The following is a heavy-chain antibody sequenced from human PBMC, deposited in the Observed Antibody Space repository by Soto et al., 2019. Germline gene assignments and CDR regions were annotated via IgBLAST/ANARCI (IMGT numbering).Heavy chain of an antibody. Sequence: QVQLVQSGAEVKKPGSSVKVSCKASGGTFSSYTISWVRQAPGQGLEWMGRIIPILGIANYALKFQGRVTITADKSTSTAYMELSSLRSEDTAVYYCFYSGYDHWIDYWGQGTLVTVSS. V-gene: IGHV1-69*02. CDR1: GGTFSSYT. CDR3: FYSGYDHWIDY. D-gene: IGHD5-12*01. CDR2: IIPILGIA. J-gene: IGHJ4*02.